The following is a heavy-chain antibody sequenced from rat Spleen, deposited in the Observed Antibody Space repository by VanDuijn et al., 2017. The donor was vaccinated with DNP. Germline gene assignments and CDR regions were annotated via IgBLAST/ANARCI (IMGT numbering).Heavy chain of an antibody. J-gene: IGHJ1*01. Sequence: EVQLQESGPGLVKPSQSLSLTCSVTGYSITSNYWGWIRKFPGNKMEWIGQINYSGSTNYNPSLKSRISITRDTSKNQFFLQLNSVTTEDTATYYCARGVYGSYDYWYFDFWGPGTMVTVSS. V-gene: IGHV3-1*01. CDR3: ARGVYGSYDYWYFDF. CDR2: INYSGST. D-gene: IGHD1-8*01. CDR1: GYSITSNY.